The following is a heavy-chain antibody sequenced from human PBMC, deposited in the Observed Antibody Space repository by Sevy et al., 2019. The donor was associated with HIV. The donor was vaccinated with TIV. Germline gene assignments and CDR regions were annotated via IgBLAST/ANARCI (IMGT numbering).Heavy chain of an antibody. V-gene: IGHV3-33*01. Sequence: GGSLRRSCAASGFTFSTYGMHWVRQAPGKGLEWVAVIWFDGSNTYYADSVKGRFTISRDIAKNTLDLQMNSLRAEDTAVYYCARDLEFYDYGDYGPAFMPDYWGQGTLVTVSS. CDR2: IWFDGSNT. CDR1: GFTFSTYG. CDR3: ARDLEFYDYGDYGPAFMPDY. D-gene: IGHD3-16*01. J-gene: IGHJ4*02.